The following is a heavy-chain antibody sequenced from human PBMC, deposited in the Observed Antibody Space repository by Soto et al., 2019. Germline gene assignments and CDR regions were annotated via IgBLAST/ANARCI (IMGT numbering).Heavy chain of an antibody. Sequence: QLVESGGGVVQPGRSLRVSCEASGFIFSTYGMHWVRQAPGKGLEWVAVISYDGRNKYYADSVRGRFTISRDNSKNTLHLQMNSLRGEDTAVYYCAKDTATAITSYYFYGMDVWGQGTTVTVSS. J-gene: IGHJ6*02. CDR1: GFIFSTYG. CDR3: AKDTATAITSYYFYGMDV. CDR2: ISYDGRNK. D-gene: IGHD5-12*01. V-gene: IGHV3-30*18.